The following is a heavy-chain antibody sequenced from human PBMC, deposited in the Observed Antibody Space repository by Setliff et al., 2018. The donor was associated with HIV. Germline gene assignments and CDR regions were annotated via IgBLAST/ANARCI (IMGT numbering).Heavy chain of an antibody. CDR3: ARDKGRPHYYDDTGSYRSDALDI. CDR2: IYQSGNT. D-gene: IGHD3-22*01. Sequence: SETLSLTCAVSGYSISSGFYWSWMRQPPGKGLEWIGSIYQSGNTNYNPSLESRLTISVDTSKNQFSLNVSFVTAADTAVYYCARDKGRPHYYDDTGSYRSDALDIWGQGTMVTVSS. V-gene: IGHV4-38-2*02. CDR1: GYSISSGFY. J-gene: IGHJ3*02.